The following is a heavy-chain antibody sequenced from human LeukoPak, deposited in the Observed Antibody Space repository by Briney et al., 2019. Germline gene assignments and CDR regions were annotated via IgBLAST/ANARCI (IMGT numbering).Heavy chain of an antibody. D-gene: IGHD2-2*01. V-gene: IGHV4-59*01. J-gene: IGHJ5*02. CDR2: IYYSGST. CDR3: AREILGYCSSTSCYNWFDP. Sequence: PGGSLRLSCAASGFTFSSYAMSWIRQPPGKGLEWIGYIYYSGSTNYNPSLKSRVTISVDTSKNQFSLKLSSVTAADTAVYYCAREILGYCSSTSCYNWFDPWGQGTLVTVSS. CDR1: GFTFSSYA.